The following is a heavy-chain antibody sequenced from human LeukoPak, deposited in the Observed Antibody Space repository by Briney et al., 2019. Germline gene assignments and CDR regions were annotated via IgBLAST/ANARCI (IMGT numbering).Heavy chain of an antibody. V-gene: IGHV3-23*01. J-gene: IGHJ4*02. CDR2: ITGSGDRT. CDR1: GFTFTNHG. Sequence: GGSLRLSCAASGFTFTNHGMSWVRQALGKGLEWVSAITGSGDRTYYADSVKGRFTISRDNSKNTLYLQMNSLRAEDTALYYCAKDRMDPVNYWGQGALVTVSS. CDR3: AKDRMDPVNY. D-gene: IGHD2-2*03.